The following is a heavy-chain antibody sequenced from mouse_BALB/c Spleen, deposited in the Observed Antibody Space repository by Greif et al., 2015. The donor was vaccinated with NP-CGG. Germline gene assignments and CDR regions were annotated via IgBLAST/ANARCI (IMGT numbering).Heavy chain of an antibody. CDR2: ISSGGSYT. J-gene: IGHJ2*01. D-gene: IGHD4-1*02. CDR3: ARHSTGTFYYFDY. CDR1: GFTFSSYG. V-gene: IGHV5-6*01. Sequence: EVQVVESGGDLVKPGGSLKLSCAASGFTFSSYGMSWVRQTPDKRLEWVATISSGGSYTYYPDSVKGRFTISRDNAKNTLYLQMSSLKSEDTAMYYCARHSTGTFYYFDYWGQGTTLTVSS.